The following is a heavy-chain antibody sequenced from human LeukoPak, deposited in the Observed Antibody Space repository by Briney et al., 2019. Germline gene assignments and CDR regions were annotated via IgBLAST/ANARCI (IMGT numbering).Heavy chain of an antibody. CDR1: GFTFSSYA. CDR3: ARELLESFDI. Sequence: PGGSLRLSCAASGFTFSSYAMHWVRQAPGKGLEWVAVISYDGSNKYYADSVKGRFTISRDNSKNTLYLQMNSLRAEDTAVYYCARELLESFDIWGQGTMVTVSS. J-gene: IGHJ3*02. V-gene: IGHV3-30*04. CDR2: ISYDGSNK. D-gene: IGHD1-1*01.